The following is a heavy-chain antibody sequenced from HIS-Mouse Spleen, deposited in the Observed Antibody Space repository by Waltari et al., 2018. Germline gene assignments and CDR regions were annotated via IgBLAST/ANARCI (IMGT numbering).Heavy chain of an antibody. CDR3: AREIPYSSSWYDWYFDL. D-gene: IGHD6-13*01. CDR1: GGSISSSSYY. CDR2: IYYRGSH. J-gene: IGHJ2*01. Sequence: QLQLQESGPGLVKPSETLSLTCTVSGGSISSSSYYWGWIRQPPGKGLEWIGSIYYRGSHYYTPSLTSRVTISVDTSKNQFSLKLSSVTAADTAVYYCAREIPYSSSWYDWYFDLWGRGTLVTVSS. V-gene: IGHV4-39*07.